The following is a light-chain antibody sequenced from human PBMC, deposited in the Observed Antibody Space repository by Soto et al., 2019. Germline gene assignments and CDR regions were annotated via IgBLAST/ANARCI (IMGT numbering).Light chain of an antibody. CDR2: NTN. J-gene: IGLJ2*01. CDR3: VLYMGSGSVV. Sequence: QTVVTQEPSFSVSPGGTVTLTCGLNSGSVSTSYYPTWYQQTPGQTPRTLIYNTNSRSSGVPDRFSGSILGNKAALNITGAQADDESDYYCVLYMGSGSVVFGGGTQLTVL. V-gene: IGLV8-61*01. CDR1: SGSVSTSYY.